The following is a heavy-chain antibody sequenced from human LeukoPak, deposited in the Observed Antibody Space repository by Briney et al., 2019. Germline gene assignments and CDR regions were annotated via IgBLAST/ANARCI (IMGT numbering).Heavy chain of an antibody. CDR1: GFTFSTYA. V-gene: IGHV3-23*01. CDR2: IGGGGGGT. J-gene: IGHJ4*02. Sequence: PGRSLRLSCAVSGFTFSTYAMSWVRQAPGKGLEWVSTIGGGGGGTYYADSVKGRFTISRDTSKNTLFLQMNSLRAEDTAVYYCARNDFGSGWLGDNWGQGTLVTVFS. D-gene: IGHD6-19*01. CDR3: ARNDFGSGWLGDN.